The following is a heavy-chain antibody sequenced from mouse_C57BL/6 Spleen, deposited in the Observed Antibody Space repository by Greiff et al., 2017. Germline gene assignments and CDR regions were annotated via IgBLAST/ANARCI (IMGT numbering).Heavy chain of an antibody. J-gene: IGHJ2*01. Sequence: VQLQQSGPELVKPGASVKISCKASGYAFSSSWMNWVKQRPGKGLEWIGRIYPGDGDTNYNGKFKGKATLTADKSSSTAYMQLSSLTSEDSAVYFCARSLTGTVYWGQGTTLTVSS. D-gene: IGHD4-1*01. CDR2: IYPGDGDT. CDR1: GYAFSSSW. V-gene: IGHV1-82*01. CDR3: ARSLTGTVY.